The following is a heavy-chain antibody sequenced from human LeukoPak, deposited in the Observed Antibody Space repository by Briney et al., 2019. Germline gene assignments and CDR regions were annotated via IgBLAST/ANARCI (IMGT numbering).Heavy chain of an antibody. CDR1: GGSISSGSYY. V-gene: IGHV4-61*02. J-gene: IGHJ4*02. CDR2: IYTSGST. Sequence: PSETLSLTCTVSGGSISSGSYYWSWIRQPAGKGLEWIGRIYTSGSTNYNPSLKSRVTISVDTSENQFSLKLSSVTAADTAVYYCARAGFWSGYFDYWGQGTLVTVSS. CDR3: ARAGFWSGYFDY. D-gene: IGHD3-3*01.